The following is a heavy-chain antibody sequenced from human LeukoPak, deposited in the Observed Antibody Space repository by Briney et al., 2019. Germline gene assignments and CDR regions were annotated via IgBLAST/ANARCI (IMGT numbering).Heavy chain of an antibody. V-gene: IGHV4-34*01. CDR3: ASFIVVVTAMGWFDP. Sequence: PSETLSLTCAVYGGSFSGYYWSWIRQPPGKGLEWIGEINHSGSTNYNPSLKSRVTISVDTSKNQFSLKLSSVTAADTAVYYCASFIVVVTAMGWFDPCGQGTLVTVSS. J-gene: IGHJ5*02. CDR2: INHSGST. CDR1: GGSFSGYY. D-gene: IGHD2-21*02.